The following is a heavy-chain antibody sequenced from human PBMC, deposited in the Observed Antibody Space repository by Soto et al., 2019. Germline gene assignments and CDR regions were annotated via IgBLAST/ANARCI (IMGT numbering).Heavy chain of an antibody. CDR2: ISYDGSDK. D-gene: IGHD3-22*01. CDR1: GFTYTDFA. V-gene: IGHV3-30*09. Sequence: VQLVESGGGEVQPGRSLRLSCAASGFTYTDFALHWVRQAPGKGLEWVAIISYDGSDKYYADSVKGRFAISRDNPKNTLYLEMNSLRPEDTAVDFCARRAWDSYYAIDVWGQGTRVTV. CDR3: ARRAWDSYYAIDV. J-gene: IGHJ6*02.